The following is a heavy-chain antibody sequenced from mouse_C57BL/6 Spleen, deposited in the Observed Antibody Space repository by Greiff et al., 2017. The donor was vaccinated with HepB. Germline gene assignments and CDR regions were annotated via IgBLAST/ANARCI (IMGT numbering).Heavy chain of an antibody. Sequence: EVKLVESGGGLVKPGGSLKLSCAASGFTFSDYGMHWVRQAPEKGLEWVAYISSGSSTIYYADTVKGRFTISRDNAKNTLFLQMTSLRSEDTAMYYCARGLDYYGSTSWFAYWGQGTLVTVSA. CDR1: GFTFSDYG. CDR3: ARGLDYYGSTSWFAY. D-gene: IGHD1-1*01. CDR2: ISSGSSTI. J-gene: IGHJ3*01. V-gene: IGHV5-17*01.